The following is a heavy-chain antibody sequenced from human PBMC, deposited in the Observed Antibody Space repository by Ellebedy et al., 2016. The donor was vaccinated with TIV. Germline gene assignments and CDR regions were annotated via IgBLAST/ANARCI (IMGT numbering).Heavy chain of an antibody. CDR2: VGGGDDRT. J-gene: IGHJ5*01. D-gene: IGHD2-2*01. V-gene: IGHV3-23*01. CDR3: AKGHTASFFYLFDS. CDR1: GFTVSSNY. Sequence: GESLKISCVASGFTVSSNYMSWVRQAPGKGLEWVSAVGGGDDRTFYADAVKGRFTISRDNSKNTVTLQMQSLRAEDTALYYCAKGHTASFFYLFDSWGQGTLVTVSS.